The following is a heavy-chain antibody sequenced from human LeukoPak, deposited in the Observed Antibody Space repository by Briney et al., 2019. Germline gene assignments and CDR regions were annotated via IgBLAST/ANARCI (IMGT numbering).Heavy chain of an antibody. V-gene: IGHV3-74*01. CDR1: RFTFSSYW. J-gene: IGHJ6*02. CDR3: ARCPDGMDV. D-gene: IGHD5/OR15-5a*01. CDR2: INSDGSST. Sequence: PGGSLRLSCAASRFTFSSYWMHWVRQAPGKGLVWVSRINSDGSSTNYADSVKGRFTISRDNAKNTLYLQMNSLRGEDTAVYYCARCPDGMDVWGQGTTVTVSS.